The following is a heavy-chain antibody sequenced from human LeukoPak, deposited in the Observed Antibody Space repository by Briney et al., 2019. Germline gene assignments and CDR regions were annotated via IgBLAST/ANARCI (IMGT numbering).Heavy chain of an antibody. CDR3: ARDVGYCSSTSCYGWFDP. V-gene: IGHV3-11*01. CDR1: GAALTKYG. Sequence: GGSLRLSCAASGAALTKYGMKWVRQAPGKGLEWVSYISSSGSTIYYADSVKGRFTISRDNAKNSLYLQMNSLRAEDTAVYYCARDVGYCSSTSCYGWFDPWGQGTLVTVSS. CDR2: ISSSGSTI. D-gene: IGHD2-2*01. J-gene: IGHJ5*02.